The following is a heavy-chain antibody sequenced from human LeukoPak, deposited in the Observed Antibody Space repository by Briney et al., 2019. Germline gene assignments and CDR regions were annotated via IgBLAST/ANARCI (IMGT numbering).Heavy chain of an antibody. V-gene: IGHV4-34*01. Sequence: PSETLSLTCGVSGGSFSGFFWTWLRQAPGKGLEWIAEISHLGTNNTHPSLKSRVTISVDTSKNQSSLTLKSVTAADTAVYYCTRGVNRRFYGAGRRNTWFAPWGQGTRVTVSP. D-gene: IGHD3-10*01. J-gene: IGHJ5*02. CDR1: GGSFSGFF. CDR2: ISHLGTN. CDR3: TRGVNRRFYGAGRRNTWFAP.